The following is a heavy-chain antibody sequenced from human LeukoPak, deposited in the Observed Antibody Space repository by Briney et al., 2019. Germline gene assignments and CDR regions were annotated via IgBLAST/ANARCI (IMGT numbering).Heavy chain of an antibody. CDR1: GYTFTDYY. CDR3: ARERYSSSHFGY. V-gene: IGHV1-2*02. J-gene: IGHJ4*02. Sequence: GASVKVSCKASGYTFTDYYMHWVRQAPGQGLGWMGWINPNSGVTNYPQKFQGRVTMTRDTSISTAYMELSRLRSDDTAVYYCARERYSSSHFGYWGQGTLVTVSS. CDR2: INPNSGVT. D-gene: IGHD6-13*01.